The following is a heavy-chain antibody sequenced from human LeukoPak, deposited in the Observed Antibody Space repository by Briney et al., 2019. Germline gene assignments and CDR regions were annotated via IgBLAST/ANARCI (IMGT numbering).Heavy chain of an antibody. J-gene: IGHJ4*02. D-gene: IGHD1-26*01. CDR2: IYYTGST. CDR3: ASRVSYSGGFQY. CDR1: GGSISGYY. V-gene: IGHV4-59*01. Sequence: SETLSLTCTVSGGSISGYYWSWIRQPPGKGLDWLGYIYYTGSTNYNPSLKGRVTISVDTSKNHFSLRLSSVTAADTAVYYCASRVSYSGGFQYWGQGTLVTVSS.